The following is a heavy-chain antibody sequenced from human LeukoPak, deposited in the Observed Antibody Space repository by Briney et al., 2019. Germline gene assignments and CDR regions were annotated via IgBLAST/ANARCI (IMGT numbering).Heavy chain of an antibody. J-gene: IGHJ4*02. CDR2: IKQDGSEK. D-gene: IGHD3-22*01. Sequence: PGGSLRLSCAASGFTFSSYWMSWVRQAPGKGLEWVANIKQDGSEKYYVDSVKGRFTISRDNAKNSLYLQMNSLRAEDTALYYCARHYDSSGYNFDYWGQGTLVTVSS. CDR3: ARHYDSSGYNFDY. V-gene: IGHV3-7*03. CDR1: GFTFSSYW.